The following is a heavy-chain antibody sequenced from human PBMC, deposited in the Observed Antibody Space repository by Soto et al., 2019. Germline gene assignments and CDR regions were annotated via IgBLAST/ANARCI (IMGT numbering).Heavy chain of an antibody. D-gene: IGHD3-10*01. Sequence: QVQLVQSGAEVKKPGASVKVSCKASGYTFTSYGISWVRQAPGQGLEWMGWISAYNGNTNYAQKLQGRITINTDKCKSTAYIELRSMRYEDTAVYYCARASYYYGSGSYYNPPFDYWGQGTLVTVSS. CDR1: GYTFTSYG. J-gene: IGHJ4*02. V-gene: IGHV1-18*01. CDR2: ISAYNGNT. CDR3: ARASYYYGSGSYYNPPFDY.